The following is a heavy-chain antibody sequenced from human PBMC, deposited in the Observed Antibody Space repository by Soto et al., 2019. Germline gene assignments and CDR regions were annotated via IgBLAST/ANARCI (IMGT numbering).Heavy chain of an antibody. J-gene: IGHJ5*02. CDR3: FTGLRWASSDYP. V-gene: IGHV3-15*01. CDR1: GFTFSNAW. CDR2: IKSKADGGTR. Sequence: EVQLVESGGGLVEPGGTLRLSCAASGFTFSNAWMRWVRQAPGKGLEWVGRIKSKADGGTREYAAPVEGRFTISRDDSKDTLYPEMNGLKTDDTAVYFLFTGLRWASSDYPWGQGTLVTVSS. D-gene: IGHD5-12*01.